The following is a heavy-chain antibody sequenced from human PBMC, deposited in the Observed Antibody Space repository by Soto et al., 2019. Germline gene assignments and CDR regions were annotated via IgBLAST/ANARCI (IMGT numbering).Heavy chain of an antibody. J-gene: IGHJ5*02. CDR1: GGSISSSSYY. V-gene: IGHV4-39*01. CDR3: ARLTPIVARPGWFDP. D-gene: IGHD6-6*01. CDR2: IYYSGST. Sequence: PSETLSLTCTVSGGSISSSSYYWGWIRQPPGKGLEWIGSIYYSGSTYYNPSLKSRVTISVDTSKNQFSLKLSSVTAADTAVYYCARLTPIVARPGWFDPWGQGTLVTVYS.